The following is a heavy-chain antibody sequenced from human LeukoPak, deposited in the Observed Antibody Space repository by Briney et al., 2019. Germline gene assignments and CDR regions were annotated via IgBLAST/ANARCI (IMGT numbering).Heavy chain of an antibody. Sequence: GGALRLSYAASGFAFRSYAMHWGRPSPGKGLEWLAVVSAHGLDKFYAGSVKGRFTISKDTSTNTLSLQMNSLGRDDTGVYYCARGSYSGSYWQDAFDIWGQGTMVTVSS. J-gene: IGHJ3*02. D-gene: IGHD1-26*01. CDR1: GFAFRSYA. CDR2: VSAHGLDK. CDR3: ARGSYSGSYWQDAFDI. V-gene: IGHV3-30*04.